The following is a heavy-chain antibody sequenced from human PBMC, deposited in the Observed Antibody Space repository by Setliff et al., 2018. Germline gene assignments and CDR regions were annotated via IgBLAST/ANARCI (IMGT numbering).Heavy chain of an antibody. Sequence: SETLSLTCTVSGGSISSSSYYWGWIRQPPGKGLEWVGSIYYSGSTYYNPSLKSRVTISVDTSKNQFSLKLSSVSAADTAVYYCARQAPSSGWTYYYYYGMDVWGQGTTVTVSS. CDR1: GGSISSSSYY. CDR3: ARQAPSSGWTYYYYYGMDV. CDR2: IYYSGST. J-gene: IGHJ6*02. V-gene: IGHV4-39*01. D-gene: IGHD6-25*01.